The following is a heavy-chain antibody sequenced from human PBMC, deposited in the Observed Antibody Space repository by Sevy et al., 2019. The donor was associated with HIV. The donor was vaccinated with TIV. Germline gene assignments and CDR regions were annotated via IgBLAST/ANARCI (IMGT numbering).Heavy chain of an antibody. CDR3: AKDLAYCGGDCYSAFDY. CDR1: GFTFSSYA. J-gene: IGHJ4*02. V-gene: IGHV3-23*01. D-gene: IGHD2-21*02. CDR2: ISGSGGST. Sequence: GGLRLSCAASGFTFSSYAMSWVRQAPGKGLEWVSAISGSGGSTYYADSVKGRFTISRDNSKNTLYLQMNSLRAEDTAVYYCAKDLAYCGGDCYSAFDYWGQGTLVTVSS.